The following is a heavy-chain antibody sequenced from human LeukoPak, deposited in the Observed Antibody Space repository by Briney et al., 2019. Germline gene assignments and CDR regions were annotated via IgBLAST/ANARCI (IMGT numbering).Heavy chain of an antibody. V-gene: IGHV4-61*02. CDR1: GGSISSGSYY. J-gene: IGHJ1*01. Sequence: PSETLSLTCTVSGGSISSGSYYWSWIRQPAGKGLEWIGRIYTSGSTNYNPSLKSRVTISVDTSKNQFSLKLSSVTAADTAVYYCAAEDGYYYDSSGYYYVPYFQHWGQGTLVTVSS. CDR3: AAEDGYYYDSSGYYYVPYFQH. D-gene: IGHD3-22*01. CDR2: IYTSGST.